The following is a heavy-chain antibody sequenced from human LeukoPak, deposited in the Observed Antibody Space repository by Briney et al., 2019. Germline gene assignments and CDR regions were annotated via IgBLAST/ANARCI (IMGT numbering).Heavy chain of an antibody. CDR2: IYYSGST. V-gene: IGHV4-59*01. D-gene: IGHD3-3*01. CDR1: GGSISSYY. J-gene: IGHJ6*02. Sequence: SETLSLTCTVSGGSISSYYWSWIRQPPGKGLEWIGYIYYSGSTNYNPSLKSRVTISVDTSKNQFSLKLSSVTAADTAVYYCARGCGYYDFWSDSHIPFYYYYYGMDVWGQGTTVTVSS. CDR3: ARGCGYYDFWSDSHIPFYYYYYGMDV.